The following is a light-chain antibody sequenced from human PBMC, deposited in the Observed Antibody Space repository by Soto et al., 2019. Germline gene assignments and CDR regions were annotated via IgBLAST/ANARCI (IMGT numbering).Light chain of an antibody. Sequence: VVLTQSPATLSLSLGESATLSCRASQSVGSNLAWYQQKRGQAPRLLIYDAPERATGIPARFTGSRSGTDFTLSISSLEPDDFAVYYCQQRSDRLSFGGGTVVEI. CDR1: QSVGSN. CDR3: QQRSDRLS. CDR2: DAP. J-gene: IGKJ4*01. V-gene: IGKV3-11*01.